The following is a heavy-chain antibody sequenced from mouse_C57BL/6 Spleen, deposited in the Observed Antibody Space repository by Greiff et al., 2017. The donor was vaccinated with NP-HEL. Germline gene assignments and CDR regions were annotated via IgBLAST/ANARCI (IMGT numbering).Heavy chain of an antibody. CDR3: ARGGYSNRYFDV. CDR1: GYTFTSYW. V-gene: IGHV1-50*01. D-gene: IGHD2-5*01. J-gene: IGHJ1*03. Sequence: VQLKQPGAELVKPGASVKLSCKASGYTFTSYWMQWVKQRPGQGLEWIGEIDPSDSYTNYNQKFKGKATLTVDTSSSTAYMQLSSLTSEDSAVYYCARGGYSNRYFDVWGTGTTVTVSS. CDR2: IDPSDSYT.